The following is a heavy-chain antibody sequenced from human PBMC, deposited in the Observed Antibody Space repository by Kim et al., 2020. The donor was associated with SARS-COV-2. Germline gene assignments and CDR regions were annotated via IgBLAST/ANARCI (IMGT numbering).Heavy chain of an antibody. Sequence: GGSLRLSCAASGFTFSDYYMSWIRQAPGKGLEWVSYISSSGSTIYYADSVKGRFTISRDNAKNSLYLQMNSLRAEDTAVYYCARDRGYYYGSGHYPTYYYYGMDVWGQGTTVTVSS. D-gene: IGHD3-10*01. CDR3: ARDRGYYYGSGHYPTYYYYGMDV. CDR1: GFTFSDYY. J-gene: IGHJ6*02. V-gene: IGHV3-11*01. CDR2: ISSSGSTI.